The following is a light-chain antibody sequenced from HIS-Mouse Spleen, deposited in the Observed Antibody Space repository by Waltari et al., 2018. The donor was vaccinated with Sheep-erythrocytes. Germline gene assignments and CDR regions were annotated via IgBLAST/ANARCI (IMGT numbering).Light chain of an antibody. J-gene: IGKJ2*01. V-gene: IGKV1-39*01. CDR2: AAS. CDR3: QQRSNWYT. CDR1: QSISSY. Sequence: DIQMTQSPSSLSASVGDRVTITCRASQSISSYLNWYQQKPGKDPKLLIYAASSLQSGVPSRFSGSGSGTDFTLTISSLQPEDFAVYYCQQRSNWYTFGQGTKLEIK.